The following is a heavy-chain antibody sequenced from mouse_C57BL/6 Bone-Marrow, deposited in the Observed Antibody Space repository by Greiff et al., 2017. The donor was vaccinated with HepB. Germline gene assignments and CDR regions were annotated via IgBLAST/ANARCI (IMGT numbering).Heavy chain of an antibody. J-gene: IGHJ3*01. D-gene: IGHD4-1*01. V-gene: IGHV1-59*01. CDR3: GNWDPERFAY. CDR2: IDPSDSYT. Sequence: QVQLKQPGAELVRPGTSVKLSCKASGYTFTSYWMHWVKQRPGQGLEWIGVIDPSDSYTNYNQKFKGKATLTVDTSSSTAYMQLSSLTSEDSAVYYCGNWDPERFAYWGQGTLVTVSA. CDR1: GYTFTSYW.